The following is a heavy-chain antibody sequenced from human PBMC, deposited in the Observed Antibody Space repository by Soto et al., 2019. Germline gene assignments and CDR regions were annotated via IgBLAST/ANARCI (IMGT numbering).Heavy chain of an antibody. CDR1: GYTFTGYY. Sequence: ASVKCSCKASGYTFTGYYMHWVRQAPGQGLEWMGWINPNSGGTNYAQKFQGRVTMTRDTSISTAYMEPSRLRSDDTAVYYCARGSLYTVLRYFDWLFCLDYWGQGTLVTVSS. D-gene: IGHD3-9*01. CDR3: ARGSLYTVLRYFDWLFCLDY. J-gene: IGHJ4*02. CDR2: INPNSGGT. V-gene: IGHV1-2*02.